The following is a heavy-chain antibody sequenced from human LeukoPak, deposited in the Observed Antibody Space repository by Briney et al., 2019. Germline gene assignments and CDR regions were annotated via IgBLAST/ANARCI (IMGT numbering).Heavy chain of an antibody. J-gene: IGHJ4*02. CDR2: IHYSGST. D-gene: IGHD3-10*01. V-gene: IGHV4-39*07. CDR1: GGSISSSSYY. Sequence: SETLSLTCTVSGGSISSSSYYWGWIRQPPGKGLEWIGTIHYSGSTYYNPSLKSRVTISVDTSKNQFSLKLSSVTAADTAVYYCARDRGNYGSGSGFDYWGQGNLVTVSS. CDR3: ARDRGNYGSGSGFDY.